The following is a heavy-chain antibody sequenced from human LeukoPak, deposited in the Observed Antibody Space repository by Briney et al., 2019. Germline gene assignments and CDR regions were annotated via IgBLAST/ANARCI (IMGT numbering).Heavy chain of an antibody. Sequence: GGSMRLSCAPSGLTFTNLCFHSVRQPPGKGREWVAVRWRDGTNKYYGDSVKGRFIMQSDDSQKTVYLQMNRLRAEDKAIYYGAKDAQRGFDYSNSLEYWGEGSLVTDSS. D-gene: IGHD4-11*01. J-gene: IGHJ4*02. CDR3: AKDAQRGFDYSNSLEY. V-gene: IGHV3-33*06. CDR1: GLTFTNLC. CDR2: RWRDGTNK.